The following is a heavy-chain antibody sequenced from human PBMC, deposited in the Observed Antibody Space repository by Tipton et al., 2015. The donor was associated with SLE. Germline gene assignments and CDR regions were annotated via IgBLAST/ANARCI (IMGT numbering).Heavy chain of an antibody. CDR1: GGSFSGYY. CDR2: IYYSGGT. V-gene: IGHV4-34*01. CDR3: ARHLGLELTRGAFDI. D-gene: IGHD1-7*01. Sequence: TLSLTCAVYGGSFSGYYWSWIRQPPGKGLEWIGSIYYSGGTYYNPSLKSRVTISVDTSKNQFSLKLSSVTAADTAVYYCARHLGLELTRGAFDIWGQGTMVTVSS. J-gene: IGHJ3*02.